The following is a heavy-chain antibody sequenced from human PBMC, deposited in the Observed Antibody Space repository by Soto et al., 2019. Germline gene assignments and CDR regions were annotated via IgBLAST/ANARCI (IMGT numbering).Heavy chain of an antibody. CDR3: VCFECGRTAVVTAMEANGY. CDR2: VNSDESST. Sequence: VQLVASGGDLVQPGGSLRLSCAASGFTFSNYWMHWVRQGPGKGLVWVSRVNSDESSTSYADSVKGRFTISRDNAKNTLYLQMSSLRFEDTALYYCVCFECGRTAVVTAMEANGYWGQGTLVTVSS. CDR1: GFTFSNYW. J-gene: IGHJ4*02. D-gene: IGHD2-21*02. V-gene: IGHV3-74*01.